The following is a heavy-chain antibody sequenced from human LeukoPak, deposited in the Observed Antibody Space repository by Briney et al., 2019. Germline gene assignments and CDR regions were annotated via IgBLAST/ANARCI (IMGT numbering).Heavy chain of an antibody. CDR2: INQDASAK. J-gene: IGHJ4*02. CDR3: ATQPSPATDY. CDR1: GFTLRSYW. Sequence: GGSLRLSCAASGFTLRSYWMNWVRQAPGKGLEWVANINQDASAKSYVDSVRGRFTISRDDAKNSLHLQMNSLRAEDTAVYYCATQPSPATDYWGQGTLVTVSS. V-gene: IGHV3-7*01.